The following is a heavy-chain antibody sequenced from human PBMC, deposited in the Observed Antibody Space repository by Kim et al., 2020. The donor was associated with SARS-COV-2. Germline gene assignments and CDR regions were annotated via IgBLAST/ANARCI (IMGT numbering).Heavy chain of an antibody. J-gene: IGHJ3*02. Sequence: SETLSLTCTVSGGSISSCGYYWIWHPPHKGMELVGIVYYYGSRNTYSNPSIRSRVTISVDTNKNPFSLKLSSVTAAAAAEYYCARAPLDSIFGVVNAFD. CDR1: GGSISSCGYY. D-gene: IGHD3-3*01. V-gene: IGHV4-31*03. CDR2: YYGSRNT. CDR3: ARAPLDSIFGVVNAFD.